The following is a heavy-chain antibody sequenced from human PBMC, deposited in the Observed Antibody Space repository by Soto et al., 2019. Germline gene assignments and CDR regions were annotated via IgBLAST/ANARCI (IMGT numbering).Heavy chain of an antibody. CDR2: LTPSGDST. J-gene: IGHJ3*02. CDR3: AHPRGYGVFDAYDI. Sequence: GGSLRLSCVVSGFTFSTYAMSWVRQAPGKGLEWVSALTPSGDSTYYADSVKGRFTISRDNSMNALYLQMNSLRIEDTAVYYCAHPRGYGVFDAYDIWGQGTMVTVSS. V-gene: IGHV3-23*01. CDR1: GFTFSTYA. D-gene: IGHD4-17*01.